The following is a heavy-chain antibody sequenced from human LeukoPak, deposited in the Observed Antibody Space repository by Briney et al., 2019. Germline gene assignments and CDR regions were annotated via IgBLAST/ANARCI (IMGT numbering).Heavy chain of an antibody. J-gene: IGHJ3*02. Sequence: ASVKVSCKASGYTFTGYYMHWVRQAPGQGLEWMGWINPNSGGTNYAQKFQGWVTMTRDTSISTAYMELSRLRSDDTAVYYCARGGSCSAGSCYHDAFDIWGQGTMVTVSS. CDR3: ARGGSCSAGSCYHDAFDI. CDR1: GYTFTGYY. CDR2: INPNSGGT. D-gene: IGHD2-15*01. V-gene: IGHV1-2*04.